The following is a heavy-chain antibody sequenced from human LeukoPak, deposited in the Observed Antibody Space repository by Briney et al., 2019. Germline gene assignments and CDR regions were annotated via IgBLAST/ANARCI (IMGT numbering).Heavy chain of an antibody. V-gene: IGHV4-30-2*01. J-gene: IGHJ2*01. Sequence: SQTLSLTCAVSGGSISSGGYSWSWIRQPPGKGLEWIGYIYHSGSTYYSPSLKSRVTISVDRSKNQFSLKLSSVTAADTAVYYCASESMVRGVRPRYFDLWGRGTLVTVSS. D-gene: IGHD3-10*01. CDR1: GGSISSGGYS. CDR2: IYHSGST. CDR3: ASESMVRGVRPRYFDL.